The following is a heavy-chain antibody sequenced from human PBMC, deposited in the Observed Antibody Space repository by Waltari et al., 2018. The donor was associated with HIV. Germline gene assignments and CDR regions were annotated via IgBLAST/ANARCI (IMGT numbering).Heavy chain of an antibody. CDR3: ASGFGCGGDCYYFDY. Sequence: EVQLVESGGGLIQPGGSLRLSCAASGFSVSSHYMSWVRQAPGKGREWVAFIDSVGRTYCRGCVNGRFTISMDKSNNTLYLQMNSLRDEYTSVYYCASGFGCGGDCYYFDYWGQGTLVTVSS. CDR1: GFSVSSHY. J-gene: IGHJ4*02. D-gene: IGHD2-21*02. CDR2: IDSVGRT. V-gene: IGHV3-53*01.